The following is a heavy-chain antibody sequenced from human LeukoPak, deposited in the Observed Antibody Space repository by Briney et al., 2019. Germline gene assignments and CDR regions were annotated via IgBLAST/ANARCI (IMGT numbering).Heavy chain of an antibody. J-gene: IGHJ4*02. Sequence: GGSLRLSCAASGFTFSNYWMSWVRQAPGKGLEWVSYISSSSSTIYYADSVKGRFTISRDNAKNSLYLQMNSLRAEDTAVYYCARDGVLLWLGETSPIDYWGQGTLVTVSS. CDR2: ISSSSSTI. CDR1: GFTFSNYW. D-gene: IGHD3-10*01. CDR3: ARDGVLLWLGETSPIDY. V-gene: IGHV3-48*04.